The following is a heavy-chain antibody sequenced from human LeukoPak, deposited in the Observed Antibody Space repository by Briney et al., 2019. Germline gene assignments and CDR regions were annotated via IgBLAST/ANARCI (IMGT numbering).Heavy chain of an antibody. D-gene: IGHD6-13*01. V-gene: IGHV4-34*01. J-gene: IGHJ5*02. CDR1: GGSFSGYY. Sequence: SETLSLTCAVYGGSFSGYYWSWIRQPPGKGLEWIGEINHSGSTNYNPSPKSRVTISVDTSKNQFSLKLSSVIAADTAFYYCARSVAAAGPGSWFDPWGQGTLVTVSS. CDR3: ARSVAAAGPGSWFDP. CDR2: INHSGST.